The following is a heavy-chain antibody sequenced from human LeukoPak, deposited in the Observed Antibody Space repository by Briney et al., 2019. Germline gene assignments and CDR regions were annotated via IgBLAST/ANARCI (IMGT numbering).Heavy chain of an antibody. Sequence: PSETLSLTCTVSGGSISSYYWSWIRQPPGKGLEWIGYIYYSGSTNYNPSLKSRVTISVDTSKNQFSLKLSSVTAADTAVYYCARWRTSSWEYFDYWGQGILVTVSS. CDR2: IYYSGST. J-gene: IGHJ4*02. V-gene: IGHV4-59*12. D-gene: IGHD6-13*01. CDR3: ARWRTSSWEYFDY. CDR1: GGSISSYY.